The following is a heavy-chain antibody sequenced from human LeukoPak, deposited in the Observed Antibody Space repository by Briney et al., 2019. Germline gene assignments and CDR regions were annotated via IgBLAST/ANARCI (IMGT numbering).Heavy chain of an antibody. Sequence: SETLSLTCAVYGGSFSGYYWSWIRQPPGKGLEWVGEINHSGSTNYNPSLKSRVTISVDTSKNPFSLKLSSVTAADTAVYYCARAGDSSGYYHEYFQHWGQGTLVTVSS. D-gene: IGHD3-22*01. CDR2: INHSGST. CDR3: ARAGDSSGYYHEYFQH. V-gene: IGHV4-34*01. J-gene: IGHJ1*01. CDR1: GGSFSGYY.